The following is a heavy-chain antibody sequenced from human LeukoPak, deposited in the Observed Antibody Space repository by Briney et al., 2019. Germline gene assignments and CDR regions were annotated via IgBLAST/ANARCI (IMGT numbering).Heavy chain of an antibody. Sequence: PGGSLRLSCSASGFTFSTYSMNWVRQAPGKGLEWVSHISDSSSTIYYADSVKGRFTISRDNAKNSLYLQMNSLRDEDTAVYYCARDGRWELLPFGMDVWGQGATVIVSS. CDR1: GFTFSTYS. CDR3: ARDGRWELLPFGMDV. D-gene: IGHD1-26*01. CDR2: ISDSSSTI. J-gene: IGHJ6*02. V-gene: IGHV3-48*02.